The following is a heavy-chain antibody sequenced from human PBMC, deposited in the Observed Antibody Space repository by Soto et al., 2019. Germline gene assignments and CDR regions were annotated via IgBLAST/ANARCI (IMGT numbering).Heavy chain of an antibody. Sequence: QVQLQESGPGLVKPSQTLSLTCTVSGASVNRGDYYWGWIRQHPGKGLEWIGYIVSSGSTNYNPSPGRRLTISLDTSNNQFSLELTSVTAADTAVYYCARGRRYTSSWYWFDPWGQGPLLTVSS. J-gene: IGHJ5*02. CDR2: IVSSGST. D-gene: IGHD6-13*01. CDR1: GASVNRGDYY. CDR3: ARGRRYTSSWYWFDP. V-gene: IGHV4-31*03.